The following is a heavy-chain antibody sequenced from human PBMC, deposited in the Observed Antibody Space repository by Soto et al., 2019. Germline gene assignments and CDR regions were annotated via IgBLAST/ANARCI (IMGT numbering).Heavy chain of an antibody. Sequence: GGSLRLSCAASGFTFSSYGMHWVRQAPGKGLEWVAVIWYDGSNKYYADSVKGRFTISRDNSKNTLYLQMNSLRAEDTAVYYCARDCAPDSGFDYWGQGTLVTVSS. D-gene: IGHD2-15*01. J-gene: IGHJ4*02. CDR2: IWYDGSNK. V-gene: IGHV3-33*01. CDR1: GFTFSSYG. CDR3: ARDCAPDSGFDY.